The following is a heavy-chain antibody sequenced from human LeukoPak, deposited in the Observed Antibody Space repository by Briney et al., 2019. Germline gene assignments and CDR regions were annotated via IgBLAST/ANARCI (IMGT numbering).Heavy chain of an antibody. J-gene: IGHJ4*02. D-gene: IGHD4-17*01. CDR3: ARSVDDYGDYPGDY. CDR1: GFTFDDYA. CDR2: IDWNSGSI. V-gene: IGHV3-9*01. Sequence: GGSLRLSCAASGFTFDDYAMHWVRQAPGKGLEWVSGIDWNSGSIVYADSVKGRFTISRDNAKNTLYLQMNSLRAEDTAVYYCARSVDDYGDYPGDYWGQGTLVTVSS.